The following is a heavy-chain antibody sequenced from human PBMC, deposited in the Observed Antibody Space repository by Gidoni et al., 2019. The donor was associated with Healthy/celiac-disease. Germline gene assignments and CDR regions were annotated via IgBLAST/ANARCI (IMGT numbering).Heavy chain of an antibody. Sequence: EVQLVESGGGLVKPGGSLRLSCAASGFTFSTYSMNWVRQAPGKGLEWVSSISSSSSYIYYADSMKDRFTISRDNAKNSLYLQMNSLRAEDTAVYYCARDSEWLSLDYWGQGTLVTVSS. CDR3: ARDSEWLSLDY. V-gene: IGHV3-21*01. D-gene: IGHD3-3*01. CDR2: ISSSSSYI. J-gene: IGHJ4*02. CDR1: GFTFSTYS.